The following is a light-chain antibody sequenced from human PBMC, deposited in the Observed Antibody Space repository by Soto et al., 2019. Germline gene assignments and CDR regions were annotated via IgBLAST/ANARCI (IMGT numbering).Light chain of an antibody. Sequence: EIVLTQSPATLSWSPGERATLSCRASQSVSSYLAWYQQKPGQAPRLLIYDASNRATGIPARFSGSGSGTDFTLTISSLEPEDFAVYYCQQRSNWPPGFTFGPGTKVDIK. CDR2: DAS. V-gene: IGKV3-11*01. CDR3: QQRSNWPPGFT. CDR1: QSVSSY. J-gene: IGKJ3*01.